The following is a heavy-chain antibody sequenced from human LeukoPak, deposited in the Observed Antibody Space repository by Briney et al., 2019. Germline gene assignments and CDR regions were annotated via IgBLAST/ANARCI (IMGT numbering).Heavy chain of an antibody. CDR1: GFTFSAYS. CDR3: ARMQLFGLGNYYYYYMDV. V-gene: IGHV3-21*01. J-gene: IGHJ6*03. CDR2: IGSSGTYI. Sequence: GGSLRLSCAASGFTFSAYSMNWVRQAPGKGLEWASSIGSSGTYIYYGDSTKGRFTISRDNAKNSLFLQMDSLSVEDTAVYYCARMQLFGLGNYYYYYMDVWGKGTTVTVSS. D-gene: IGHD3/OR15-3a*01.